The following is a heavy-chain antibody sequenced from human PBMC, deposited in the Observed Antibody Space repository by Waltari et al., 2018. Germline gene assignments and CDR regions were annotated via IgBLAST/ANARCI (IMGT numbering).Heavy chain of an antibody. CDR2: ISAYNGNT. CDR3: ARVRFLEWLPGGDYGMDV. Sequence: QVQLVQSGAEVKKPGASVKVSCKASGYTFTSYGISWVRQAPGKGLEWMGWISAYNGNTNYAQKLQGRVTMTTDTSTSTAYMELRSLRSDDTAVYYCARVRFLEWLPGGDYGMDVWGQGTTVTVSS. D-gene: IGHD3-3*01. V-gene: IGHV1-18*01. CDR1: GYTFTSYG. J-gene: IGHJ6*02.